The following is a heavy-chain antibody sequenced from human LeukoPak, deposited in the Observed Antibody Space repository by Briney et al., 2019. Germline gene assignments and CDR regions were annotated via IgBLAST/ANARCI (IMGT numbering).Heavy chain of an antibody. CDR2: IIPIFDTA. CDR1: GGTFSSYA. V-gene: IGHV1-69*01. Sequence: GSSVKVSCKASGGTFSSYAISWVRQAPGQGLEWMGGIIPIFDTANYAQKFQGRVMITADESTSTAYMELSSLRSEDTAVYYCAYCGGDCYSDIWFDPWGQGTLVTVSS. J-gene: IGHJ5*02. D-gene: IGHD2-21*02. CDR3: AYCGGDCYSDIWFDP.